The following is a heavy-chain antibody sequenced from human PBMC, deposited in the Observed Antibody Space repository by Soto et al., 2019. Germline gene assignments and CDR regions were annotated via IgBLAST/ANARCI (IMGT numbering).Heavy chain of an antibody. CDR1: GFTVSSNY. D-gene: IGHD1-26*01. CDR3: ARDLVGATTEYFQH. CDR2: IYSGGGT. V-gene: IGHV3-66*01. J-gene: IGHJ1*01. Sequence: EVQLVESGGGLVQPGGSLRLSCAASGFTVSSNYMSWVRQAPGKGLEWVSVIYSGGGTYYADSVKGRFTISRDNSSNTLYLQMNSLRAEDTAVYYCARDLVGATTEYFQHWGQGTLVTVSS.